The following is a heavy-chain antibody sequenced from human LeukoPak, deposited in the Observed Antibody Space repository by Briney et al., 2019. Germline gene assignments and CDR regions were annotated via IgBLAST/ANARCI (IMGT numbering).Heavy chain of an antibody. J-gene: IGHJ6*02. CDR2: INQDGHEK. CDR1: GFTFSSYW. Sequence: GRSLGLSCVTSGFTFSSYWMTWVRQAPGKGLEWVANINQDGHEKNYVDSVKGRFTISRDNPKNSLYLQMNSLRAEDTAVYFCVRDMDVWAQGTTVTVSS. CDR3: VRDMDV. V-gene: IGHV3-7*05.